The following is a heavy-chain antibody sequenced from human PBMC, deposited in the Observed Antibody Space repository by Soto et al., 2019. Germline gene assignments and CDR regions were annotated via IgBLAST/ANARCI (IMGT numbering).Heavy chain of an antibody. D-gene: IGHD6-19*01. CDR3: ARDLGGWTDY. CDR2: IIPILGIA. Sequence: SVKVSCKASGGTFSSYTISWVRQAPGQGLEWMGRIIPILGIANYAQKFQGRVTITADKSTSTAYMVLSSLRSEDTTVYYCARDLGGWTDYWGQGTLVTVSS. CDR1: GGTFSSYT. V-gene: IGHV1-69*04. J-gene: IGHJ4*02.